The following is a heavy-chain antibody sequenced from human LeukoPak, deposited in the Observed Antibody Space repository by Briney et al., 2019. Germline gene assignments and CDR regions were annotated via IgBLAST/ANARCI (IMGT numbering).Heavy chain of an antibody. V-gene: IGHV4-34*01. Sequence: ASETLSLTCAVYGGSFSGYYWSWIRQPPGKGLEWIGEINHSGSTNYNPSLKSRVTISVDTSKNQFPLKLSSVTAADTAVYYCARGIWVYDSSGPNDYWGQGTLVTVSS. CDR1: GGSFSGYY. CDR2: INHSGST. CDR3: ARGIWVYDSSGPNDY. D-gene: IGHD3-22*01. J-gene: IGHJ4*02.